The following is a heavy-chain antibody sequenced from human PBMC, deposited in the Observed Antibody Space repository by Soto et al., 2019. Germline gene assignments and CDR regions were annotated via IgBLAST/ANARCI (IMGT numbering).Heavy chain of an antibody. CDR1: GFTFSSYG. D-gene: IGHD3-22*01. V-gene: IGHV3-15*01. J-gene: IGHJ4*02. CDR2: IKSKTDGGTT. Sequence: GGSLRLSCAASGFTFSSYGMHWVRQAPGKGLEWVGRIKSKTDGGTTDYAAPVKGRFTISRDDSKNTLYLQMNSLKTEDTAVYYCTTLCQYYYDSSGSEDDYWGQGTLVTVPQ. CDR3: TTLCQYYYDSSGSEDDY.